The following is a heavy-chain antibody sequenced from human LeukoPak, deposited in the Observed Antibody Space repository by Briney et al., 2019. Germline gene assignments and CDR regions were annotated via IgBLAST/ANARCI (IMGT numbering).Heavy chain of an antibody. CDR1: GFTFSSYE. Sequence: QPGGSLRLSCAASGFTFSSYEMNWVRQAPGKGLEWVSNIGSRGSTMYYADSVKGRFTISRDNAKNSLYLQMNSLRAEDTAVYYCAKSSDYVWGSYRSYYLDYWDQGTLVTVSS. D-gene: IGHD3-16*02. CDR2: IGSRGSTM. J-gene: IGHJ4*02. V-gene: IGHV3-48*03. CDR3: AKSSDYVWGSYRSYYLDY.